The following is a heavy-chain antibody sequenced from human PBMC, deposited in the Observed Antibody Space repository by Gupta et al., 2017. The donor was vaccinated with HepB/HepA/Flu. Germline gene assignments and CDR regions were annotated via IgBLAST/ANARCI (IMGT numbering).Heavy chain of an antibody. Sequence: QVQLVESGGGVVQPGRSLRLSCAASGFTFSSYGMHWVRQAPGKGLEWVAVISYDGSNKYYADSVKGRFTISRDNSKNTLYLQMNSLRAEDTAVYYCAKDLWEGCSSTSCYMADYWGQGTLVTVSS. V-gene: IGHV3-30*18. J-gene: IGHJ4*02. CDR2: ISYDGSNK. D-gene: IGHD2-2*02. CDR3: AKDLWEGCSSTSCYMADY. CDR1: GFTFSSYG.